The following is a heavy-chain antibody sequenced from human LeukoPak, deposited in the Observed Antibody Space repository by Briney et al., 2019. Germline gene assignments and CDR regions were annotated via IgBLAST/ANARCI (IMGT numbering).Heavy chain of an antibody. Sequence: GGSLRLSCVASGFTFGKYWMSWVRRAPGKGLEWVANIKLDGSEKNYVDSVKGRFTISRDNTKNSLYLQMNSLRVEDTAVYYCARDMNGLTWGQGTLVTVSS. CDR3: ARDMNGLT. J-gene: IGHJ5*02. CDR1: GFTFGKYW. V-gene: IGHV3-7*01. D-gene: IGHD1-1*01. CDR2: IKLDGSEK.